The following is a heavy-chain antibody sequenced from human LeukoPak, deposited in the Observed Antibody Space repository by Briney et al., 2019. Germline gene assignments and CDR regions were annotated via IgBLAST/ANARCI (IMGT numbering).Heavy chain of an antibody. CDR2: IHHSGST. V-gene: IGHV4-39*01. J-gene: IGHJ4*02. D-gene: IGHD2-15*01. Sequence: SETLSLTSTVSGGSIDSRSYYWDWIRQAPGKGLEWIGTIHHSGSTEYTPSLKSRVAIFVDTSKNPFSLILPSVAAADTAVYYCARRSEFDNTHYHYFDYWGQGALVTVSS. CDR3: ARRSEFDNTHYHYFDY. CDR1: GGSIDSRSYY.